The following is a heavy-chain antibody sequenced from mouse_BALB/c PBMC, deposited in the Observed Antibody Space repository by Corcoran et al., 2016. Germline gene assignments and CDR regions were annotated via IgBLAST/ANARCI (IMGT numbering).Heavy chain of an antibody. J-gene: IGHJ4*01. V-gene: IGHV1-19*01. Sequence: EVQLQQSGPELVKPGASVKMYCKASGYTFTDYYMDWVKQSHGESFEWIGRVNPYNGGTSYNQKFKGKATLTVDKSSNTAYMELNSLTSEDSAVYYCARHYRYDYYAMDYWGQGTSVTVSS. D-gene: IGHD2-14*01. CDR1: GYTFTDYY. CDR3: ARHYRYDYYAMDY. CDR2: VNPYNGGT.